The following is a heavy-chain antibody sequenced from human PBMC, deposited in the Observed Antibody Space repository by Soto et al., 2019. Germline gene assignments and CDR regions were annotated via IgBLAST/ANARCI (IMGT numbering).Heavy chain of an antibody. D-gene: IGHD3-16*01. CDR3: AREDYDSGAFDI. V-gene: IGHV3-48*01. CDR1: GFTFSTYS. Sequence: GGSLRLSCAASGFTFSTYSMNWVRQAPGKGLEWVSYISSSSSTIFYTDSVKGRFTISRDNSKNTLYLQMNSLRAEDTALYYCAREDYDSGAFDIWGQGTMVTVSS. J-gene: IGHJ3*02. CDR2: ISSSSSTI.